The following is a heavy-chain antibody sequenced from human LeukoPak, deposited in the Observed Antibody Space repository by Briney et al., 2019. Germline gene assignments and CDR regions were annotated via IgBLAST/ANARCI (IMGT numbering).Heavy chain of an antibody. CDR2: ISAYSGNT. Sequence: GASVKVSCKASGYTFTSSGISWVRQAPGQGLEWMVWISAYSGNTNYAQKLQGRVTMTTDTSTSTAYMELRSLRSDDTAVYYCARTFPTPYYYDSRGYPRPFDYWGQGTLVTVSS. V-gene: IGHV1-18*01. CDR3: ARTFPTPYYYDSRGYPRPFDY. D-gene: IGHD3-22*01. CDR1: GYTFTSSG. J-gene: IGHJ4*02.